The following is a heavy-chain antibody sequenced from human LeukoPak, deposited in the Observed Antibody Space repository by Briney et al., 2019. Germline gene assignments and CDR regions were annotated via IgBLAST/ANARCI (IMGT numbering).Heavy chain of an antibody. D-gene: IGHD6-13*01. CDR2: INHSGST. CDR3: ARGRGDSSSWYSYYYGMDA. V-gene: IGHV4-34*01. J-gene: IGHJ6*02. CDR1: GGSFSGYY. Sequence: SETLSLTCAVYGGSFSGYYWSWIRQPPGKGLEWIGEINHSGSTNYNPSLKSRVTISVDTSKNQFSLKLSSVTAADTAVYYCARGRGDSSSWYSYYYGMDAWGQGTTVTVSS.